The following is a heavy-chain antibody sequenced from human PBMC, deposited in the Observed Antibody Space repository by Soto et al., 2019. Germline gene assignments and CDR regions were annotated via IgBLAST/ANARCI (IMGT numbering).Heavy chain of an antibody. J-gene: IGHJ6*01. CDR3: AKDIGRTIVRGGPVGLDV. CDR2: ISDDGCNK. Sequence: QVQLLESGGGVVQPGRSLRLSCAASGFTFSSNGMHWVRQAPGKGLEWVAVISDDGCNKYYADSVKGRFTLSRDNSTITRYLQKNRLSAVDTTEYSGAKDIGRTIVRGGPVGLDVGGQGTTVTVSA. CDR1: GFTFSSNG. V-gene: IGHV3-30*18. D-gene: IGHD3-10*01.